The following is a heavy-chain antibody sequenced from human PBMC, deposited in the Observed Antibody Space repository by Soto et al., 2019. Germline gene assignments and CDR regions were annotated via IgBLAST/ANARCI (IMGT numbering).Heavy chain of an antibody. CDR3: ARATTVTDY. V-gene: IGHV3-72*01. CDR1: GFTFSDHY. J-gene: IGHJ4*02. Sequence: GGSLRLSCAASGFTFSDHYMDWVRQAPGKGLEWVGRTRNKANSHTTEYAASVKGRFTISRDDSKNSLYLQMNSLKIEDTAVYYCARATTVTDYWGQGTLVTVSS. CDR2: TRNKANSHTT. D-gene: IGHD4-17*01.